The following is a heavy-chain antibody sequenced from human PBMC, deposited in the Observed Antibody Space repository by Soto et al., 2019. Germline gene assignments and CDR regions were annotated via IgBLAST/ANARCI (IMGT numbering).Heavy chain of an antibody. CDR1: GGSMRGQH. CDR3: ATYTVGEGGRGY. D-gene: IGHD3-16*01. J-gene: IGHJ4*02. CDR2: HHSDST. V-gene: IGHV4-4*09. Sequence: QVQLQESGPGLVKPSETLSLTCTVSGGSMRGQHWSWIRQPPGKGLEWIGHHSDSTNSNASLKSRITISTDTSMNQFSLKLSSVTAADTAVYYCATYTVGEGGRGYWGQGTLVTVSS.